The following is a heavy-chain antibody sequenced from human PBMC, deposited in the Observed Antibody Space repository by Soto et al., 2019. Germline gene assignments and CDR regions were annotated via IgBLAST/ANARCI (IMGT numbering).Heavy chain of an antibody. CDR1: GFTFSSYA. V-gene: IGHV3-23*01. CDR3: AKDRELYLVVIAHWLVY. Sequence: EVQLLESGGGLVQPGGSLRLSCAASGFTFSSYAMSWVRQAPGKGLEWVSAISGSGGSTYYADSVKGRFTISRDNSKNTLYLQMNSLRAEDTAVYYCAKDRELYLVVIAHWLVYWGQGTLVTVSS. D-gene: IGHD2-21*01. J-gene: IGHJ4*02. CDR2: ISGSGGST.